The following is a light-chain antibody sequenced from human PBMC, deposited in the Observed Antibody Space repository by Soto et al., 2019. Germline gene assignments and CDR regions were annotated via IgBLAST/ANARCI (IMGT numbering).Light chain of an antibody. V-gene: IGLV2-11*01. CDR2: DVT. J-gene: IGLJ1*01. CDR3: CSYAGNSTYV. CDR1: SSDVGGYNY. Sequence: QSVLTQPRSVSGSPGQSVTISCTGTSSDVGGYNYVSWYQQNPGKAPKLMIHDVTKRPSGVPDRFSGSKSGNTASLTISGLQAEDEADYYCCSYAGNSTYVFGTGTKVTVL.